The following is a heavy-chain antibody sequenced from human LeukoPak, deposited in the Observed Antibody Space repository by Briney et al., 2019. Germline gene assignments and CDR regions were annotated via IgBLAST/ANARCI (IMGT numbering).Heavy chain of an antibody. J-gene: IGHJ4*02. D-gene: IGHD3-16*01. CDR3: ARGYDDYVWGSPSD. V-gene: IGHV3-30-3*01. CDR1: GFTFSSYA. Sequence: PGGSLRLSCAASGFTFSSYAMHWVRQAPGKGLEWVAVISYDGSNKYYADSVKGRFTISRDNSKNTLYLQMNSLRAEGTAVYYCARGYDDYVWGSPSDWGQGTLVTVSS. CDR2: ISYDGSNK.